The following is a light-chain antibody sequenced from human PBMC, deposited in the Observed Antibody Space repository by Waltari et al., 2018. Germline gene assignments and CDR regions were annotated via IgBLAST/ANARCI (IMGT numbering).Light chain of an antibody. Sequence: DIQLTKSPSSLSASVGDRVTITCRASQSIASYLNWYQQKPGKAPKFLIYSASSLQSGVPSRFSGSRSGTDFTLTISSLQPEDFAVYYCQQSYSSPFTFGPGTRVDIK. V-gene: IGKV1-39*01. CDR2: SAS. CDR3: QQSYSSPFT. J-gene: IGKJ3*01. CDR1: QSIASY.